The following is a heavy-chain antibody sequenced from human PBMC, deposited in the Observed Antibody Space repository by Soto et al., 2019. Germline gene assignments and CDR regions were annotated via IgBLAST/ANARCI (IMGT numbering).Heavy chain of an antibody. V-gene: IGHV3-23*01. CDR2: TSANGGST. Sequence: EVQLLESGGGLVQPGGSLRLSCAASGFTFSSHAMSWVRQAPGKGLEWVSGTSANGGSTYYTDPVKGRFTITRDNAKNTLYLQMNSLIAEDTAVYYCAKAISTSRTLLDYWGQGTLVTVSS. CDR1: GFTFSSHA. J-gene: IGHJ4*02. CDR3: AKAISTSRTLLDY. D-gene: IGHD3-9*01.